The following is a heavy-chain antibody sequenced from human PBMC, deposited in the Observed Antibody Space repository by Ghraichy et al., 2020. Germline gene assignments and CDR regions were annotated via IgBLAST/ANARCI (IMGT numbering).Heavy chain of an antibody. D-gene: IGHD6-19*01. J-gene: IGHJ4*02. V-gene: IGHV3-30*18. CDR3: AKPIAVANEVYYYFDA. CDR1: GFTFSPYG. CDR2: VSNDGTKK. Sequence: GESLNISCAASGFTFSPYGMHWVRQAPGKGLEWLAVVSNDGTKKYYSASVKGRFTISRDNSRNTLSLQMNNLRLEDTAVYYCAKPIAVANEVYYYFDAWGQGTLVTVSS.